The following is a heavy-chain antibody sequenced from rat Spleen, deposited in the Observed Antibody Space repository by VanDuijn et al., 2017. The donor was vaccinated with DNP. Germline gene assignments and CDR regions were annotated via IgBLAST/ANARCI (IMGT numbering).Heavy chain of an antibody. Sequence: EVQLQESGPGLVKPSQSLSLTCSVTGYSITSSYRWNWIRRFPGNKLEWMGYINSAGNTHYNPSLKSRISITRDTSKNQFFLHLNSVTTEDTATYYCARWVYYFDYWGQGIIVTVSS. D-gene: IGHD1-7*01. J-gene: IGHJ2*01. CDR3: ARWVYYFDY. V-gene: IGHV3-3*01. CDR1: GYSITSSYR. CDR2: INSAGNT.